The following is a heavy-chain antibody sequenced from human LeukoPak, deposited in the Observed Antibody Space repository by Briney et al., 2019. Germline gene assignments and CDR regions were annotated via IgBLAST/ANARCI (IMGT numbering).Heavy chain of an antibody. CDR2: ISSSGSPI. J-gene: IGHJ4*02. V-gene: IGHV3-11*04. Sequence: GGSLRLSCAASGFTFSDYYMSWIRQAPGRGLEWVSYISSSGSPIYDADPVKGRFTISRDNAKNSLYLQMNSLRADDTAVYYCAREDYSDSSGLVDYWGQGTLVTVSS. CDR1: GFTFSDYY. CDR3: AREDYSDSSGLVDY. D-gene: IGHD3-22*01.